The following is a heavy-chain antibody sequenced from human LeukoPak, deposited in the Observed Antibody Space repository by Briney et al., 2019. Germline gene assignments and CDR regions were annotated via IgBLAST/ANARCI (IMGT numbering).Heavy chain of an antibody. CDR3: ARGMDNYGYCFVY. J-gene: IGHJ4*02. CDR2: ISSSSSYI. D-gene: IGHD5-18*01. Sequence: GGSLRLSCVASGFTFSGYSMHWVRQAPGKGLEWVSSISSSSSYIYYTDSLKGRFAISRDNAKHSLYLQINSVRDEDTAVYYCARGMDNYGYCFVYWGQGTLVTVSS. V-gene: IGHV3-21*01. CDR1: GFTFSGYS.